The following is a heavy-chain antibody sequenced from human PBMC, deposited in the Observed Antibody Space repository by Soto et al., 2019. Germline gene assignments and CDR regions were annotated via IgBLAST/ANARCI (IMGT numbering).Heavy chain of an antibody. Sequence: EVQLLESGGGLVQPGGSLRLSCAASGFTFSSYVMSWVRQTPGKRLEWVSGINGSGDTTYYADSVKGRFTITRDNSKNTLYLPMNSLRADDTAVYYCAKDYGSGWSVDYWGQGALVTVSS. CDR3: AKDYGSGWSVDY. V-gene: IGHV3-23*01. CDR2: INGSGDTT. D-gene: IGHD6-19*01. CDR1: GFTFSSYV. J-gene: IGHJ4*02.